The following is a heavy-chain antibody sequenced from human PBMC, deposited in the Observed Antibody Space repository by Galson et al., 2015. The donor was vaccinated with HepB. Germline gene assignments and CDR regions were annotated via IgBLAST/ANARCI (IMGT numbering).Heavy chain of an antibody. D-gene: IGHD3-3*01. CDR3: ARDPGPRIRFLEWNY. CDR1: GGTFSSYA. CDR2: IIPILGIA. V-gene: IGHV1-69*04. Sequence: SVKVSCKASGGTFSSYAISWVRQAPGQGLEWMGRIIPILGIANYAQKFQGRVTITADKSTSTAYMELSSLRSEDTAVYYCARDPGPRIRFLEWNYWGQGTLVTVSS. J-gene: IGHJ4*02.